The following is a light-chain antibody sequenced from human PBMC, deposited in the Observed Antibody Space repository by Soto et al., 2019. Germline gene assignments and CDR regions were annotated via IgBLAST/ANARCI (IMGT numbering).Light chain of an antibody. Sequence: EIVMTQSPATLSVSPGARAPLSCRARQSVSNNLAWYHQKPGQAPRVLIYGASIRATGVPARFSGSGSGTDFTLTISSLEPEDFAVYYCQQRSNWPPTFGQGTRLEI. J-gene: IGKJ5*01. V-gene: IGKV3-11*01. CDR2: GAS. CDR1: QSVSNN. CDR3: QQRSNWPPT.